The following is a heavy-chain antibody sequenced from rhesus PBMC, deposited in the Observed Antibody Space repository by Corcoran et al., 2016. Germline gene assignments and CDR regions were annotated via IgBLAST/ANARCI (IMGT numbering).Heavy chain of an antibody. J-gene: IGHJ4*01. CDR2: TSGSGGAT. CDR1: GGSISSDW. CDR3: ARERTSGWS. Sequence: QLHLQESGPGLVEPSETLSLTCAVLGGSISSDWWSGVRQPPGKGLEWVGRTSGSGGATIYNPSLKSRVTISMDTSKNQLSLKLISVTAADTAVYYCARERTSGWSWGQGVLVTVSS. D-gene: IGHD6S26*01. V-gene: IGHV4-173*01.